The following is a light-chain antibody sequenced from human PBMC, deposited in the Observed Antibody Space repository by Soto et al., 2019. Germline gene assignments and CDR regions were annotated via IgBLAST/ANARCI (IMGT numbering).Light chain of an antibody. CDR3: QQRSNWPPIT. J-gene: IGKJ5*01. CDR2: DAS. V-gene: IGKV3-11*01. CDR1: QSVSSN. Sequence: EIVMTQSPATLSVSPGERATLSCRASQSVSSNLAWYQQRPGQAPRLLIHDASHRAAGIPARFSGSGFGTDFTLTIRSLEPEDAAVYYCQQRSNWPPITFGQGTRLEIK.